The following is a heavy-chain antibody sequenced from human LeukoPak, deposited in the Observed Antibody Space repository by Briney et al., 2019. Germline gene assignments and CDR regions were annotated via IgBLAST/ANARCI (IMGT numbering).Heavy chain of an antibody. V-gene: IGHV3-23*01. CDR2: ISGSGGST. CDR1: GFTFSSYA. Sequence: GGSLRLSCAASGFTFSSYATSWVRQAPGKGLEWVSAISGSGGSTYYADSVKGRFTISRDNSKNTLYLQMNSLRAVDTAVYYCAKPHYYGSGSYSYYYGMDVWGKGTTVTVSS. J-gene: IGHJ6*04. D-gene: IGHD3-10*01. CDR3: AKPHYYGSGSYSYYYGMDV.